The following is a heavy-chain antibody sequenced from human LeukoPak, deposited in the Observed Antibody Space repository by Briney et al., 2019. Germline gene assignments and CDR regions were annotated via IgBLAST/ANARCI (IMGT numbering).Heavy chain of an antibody. CDR2: ISSSSTI. CDR3: ASWAGTATGFSGPFDY. V-gene: IGHV3-48*01. CDR1: GLTFSSHS. J-gene: IGHJ4*02. Sequence: GGSLRLSCAVSGLTFSSHSMKWVRQAPGEGLEWLSHISSSSTIYYADSVKGRFTISRDNAKNSLYLQMNSLRAEDTAVYYCASWAGTATGFSGPFDYWGQGTLVTVSS. D-gene: IGHD6-13*01.